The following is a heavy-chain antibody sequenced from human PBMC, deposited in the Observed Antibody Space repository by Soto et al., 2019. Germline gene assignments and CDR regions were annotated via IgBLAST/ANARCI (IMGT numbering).Heavy chain of an antibody. CDR2: IIPIFGTA. D-gene: IGHD2-2*02. CDR1: GGTFSSYA. CDR3: ARAGELEEPIVVVGAAIGGRFHYYYGMDV. Sequence: ASVKVSCKASGGTFSSYAISWVRQAPGQGLEWMGGIIPIFGTANYAQKFQGRVTITADKSTSTAYMELSSLRSEDTAVYYCARAGELEEPIVVVGAAIGGRFHYYYGMDVWGQGTTVTVSS. J-gene: IGHJ6*02. V-gene: IGHV1-69*06.